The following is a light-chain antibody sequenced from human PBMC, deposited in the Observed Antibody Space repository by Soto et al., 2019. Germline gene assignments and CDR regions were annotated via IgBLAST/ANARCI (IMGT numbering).Light chain of an antibody. J-gene: IGLJ1*01. CDR3: ASYAGTKLFV. V-gene: IGLV2-11*01. CDR1: SSDVGTYDF. CDR2: DVS. Sequence: QSALTQPRSVSGSPGQSVTISCTGTSSDVGTYDFVSWYQQHPGKAPRLMIFDVSERPSGVPDRFSGSKSGNTASLTISGLQAEDEADYYCASYAGTKLFVFGSGTKLTVL.